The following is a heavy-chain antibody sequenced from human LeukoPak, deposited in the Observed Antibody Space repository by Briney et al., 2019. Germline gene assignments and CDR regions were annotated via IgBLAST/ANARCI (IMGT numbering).Heavy chain of an antibody. D-gene: IGHD1-20*01. V-gene: IGHV1-69*13. CDR1: GGTFSSYA. CDR2: IIPIFGTA. CDR3: ANNWNDDAFDI. J-gene: IGHJ3*02. Sequence: ASVKVSCKASGGTFSSYAISWVRQAPGQGLEWMGGIIPIFGTANYAQKFQGRVTITADESTSTAYMELSSLRSEDTAVYYCANNWNDDAFDIWGQGTMGTVSS.